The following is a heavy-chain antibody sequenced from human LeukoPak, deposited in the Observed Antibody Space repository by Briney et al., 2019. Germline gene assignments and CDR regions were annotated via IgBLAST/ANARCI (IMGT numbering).Heavy chain of an antibody. D-gene: IGHD3-10*01. Sequence: ASVKVSCKSSGYTFTSYYMHWVRQAPGQGLEWMGIINPSGGSTSYAQKFQGRVTMTRDTSTSTVYMELSSLRSEDTAVYYCAREFGATGSCRRFDPWGQGTLVTVSS. CDR2: INPSGGST. CDR3: AREFGATGSCRRFDP. CDR1: GYTFTSYY. J-gene: IGHJ5*02. V-gene: IGHV1-46*01.